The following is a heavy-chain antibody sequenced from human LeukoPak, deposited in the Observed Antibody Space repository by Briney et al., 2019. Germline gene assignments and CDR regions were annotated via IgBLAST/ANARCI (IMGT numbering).Heavy chain of an antibody. CDR3: ARDYYCSGGSCYIRAFDY. J-gene: IGHJ4*02. CDR2: ISSSGSTI. V-gene: IGHV3-11*01. D-gene: IGHD2-15*01. CDR1: GFTFSDFY. Sequence: GGSLRLSCAASGFTFSDFYMSWIRQAPGKGLEWVSYISSSGSTIYYADSVKGRFTIYRDNAKNSLYLQMNSLRAEDTAVYYCARDYYCSGGSCYIRAFDYWGQGTLVTVSS.